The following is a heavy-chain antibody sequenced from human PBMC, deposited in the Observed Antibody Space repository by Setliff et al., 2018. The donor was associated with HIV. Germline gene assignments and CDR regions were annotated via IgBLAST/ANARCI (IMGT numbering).Heavy chain of an antibody. J-gene: IGHJ5*02. CDR1: GGSASNSRYY. D-gene: IGHD3-22*01. CDR2: IYYNEKT. Sequence: SETLSLTCTVSGGSASNSRYYWAWIRQPPGKGLEYIGSIYYNEKTYYSPSLKGRVTISIDTSKNQFSLNLTSVTAADSAVYYCASRVYYYDSNNFLREEGFDPWGQGTLVTVSS. CDR3: ASRVYYYDSNNFLREEGFDP. V-gene: IGHV4-39*01.